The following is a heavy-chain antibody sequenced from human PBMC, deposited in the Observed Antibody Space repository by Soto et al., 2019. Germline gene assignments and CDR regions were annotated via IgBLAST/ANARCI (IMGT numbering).Heavy chain of an antibody. CDR2: ITSDGSGT. CDR3: VRHFDK. J-gene: IGHJ4*02. Sequence: TGGSLRLSCAASGFTFNTYWMHWVRRPPGKGLVWVARITSDGSGTTYADSVKGRFTISRDNAKNTLYLQMNSLRADDTAVYYCVRHFDKWGQGTLVTVSS. CDR1: GFTFNTYW. V-gene: IGHV3-74*01.